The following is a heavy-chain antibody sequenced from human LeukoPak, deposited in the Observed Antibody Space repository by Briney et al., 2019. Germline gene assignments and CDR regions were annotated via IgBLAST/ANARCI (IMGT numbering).Heavy chain of an antibody. CDR2: IYHSGST. Sequence: GSLRLSCAASGFTFDDYGLIWVRQAPGKGLEWIGEIYHSGSTNYNPSLKSRVTISVDESKNQFSLKLSSVTAADTAVYYCAREVDYVGASHFDYWGQGTLVTVSS. D-gene: IGHD1-26*01. V-gene: IGHV4-4*02. CDR3: AREVDYVGASHFDY. J-gene: IGHJ4*02. CDR1: GFTFDDYG.